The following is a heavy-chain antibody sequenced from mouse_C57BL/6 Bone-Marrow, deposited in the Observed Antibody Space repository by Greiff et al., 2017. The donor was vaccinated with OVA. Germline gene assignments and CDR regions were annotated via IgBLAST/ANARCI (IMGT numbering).Heavy chain of an antibody. CDR2: IRSKSSNYAT. Sequence: EVMLVESGGGLVQPKGSLKLSCAASGFTFNTYAMHWVRQAPGKGLEWVARIRSKSSNYATYYADSVKDRFTISRDDSQSMLYLQMNNLKTEDTAMYYCVRGTVVATAGKGYYAMDYWGQGTSVTVSS. D-gene: IGHD1-1*01. CDR3: VRGTVVATAGKGYYAMDY. J-gene: IGHJ4*01. CDR1: GFTFNTYA. V-gene: IGHV10-3*01.